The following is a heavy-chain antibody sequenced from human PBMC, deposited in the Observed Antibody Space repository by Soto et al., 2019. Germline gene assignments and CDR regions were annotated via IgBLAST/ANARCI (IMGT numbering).Heavy chain of an antibody. CDR3: ARVAGVDYYYYGMDV. CDR2: IYYSGST. V-gene: IGHV4-31*03. CDR1: GGSISSGGYY. D-gene: IGHD2-21*01. J-gene: IGHJ6*02. Sequence: QVQLQESGPGLVKPSQTLSLTCTVSGGSISSGGYYWSWIRQHPGKGLEWIGYIYYSGSTYYNPYLKSRVTISVDTSKNQFSLKLSSVTAADTAVYYCARVAGVDYYYYGMDVWGQGTTVTVSS.